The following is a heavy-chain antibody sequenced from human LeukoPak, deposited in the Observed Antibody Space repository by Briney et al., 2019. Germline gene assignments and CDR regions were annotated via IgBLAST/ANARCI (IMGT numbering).Heavy chain of an antibody. J-gene: IGHJ4*02. CDR2: IIPIFGTA. CDR3: ARDYGDFRFDY. V-gene: IGHV1-69*05. CDR1: GGTFSSYA. D-gene: IGHD4-17*01. Sequence: ASVKVSCKASGGTFSSYAISWVRHAPGRGLEWMGRIIPIFGTANYAQKFQGRVTITTYESTSTAYMELSSLRSEDTAVYYCARDYGDFRFDYWGQGTLVTVSS.